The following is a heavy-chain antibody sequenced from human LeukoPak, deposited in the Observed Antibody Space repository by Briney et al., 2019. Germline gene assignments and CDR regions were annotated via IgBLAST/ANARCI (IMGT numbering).Heavy chain of an antibody. CDR3: ARDLRWCSSTSFYAWYFDL. CDR1: GGSISSDGYY. J-gene: IGHJ2*01. D-gene: IGHD2-2*01. V-gene: IGHV4-31*03. CDR2: IYYSGST. Sequence: SQTLSLTCTVSGGSISSDGYYWSWIPQHPGKGLEWLVYIYYSGSTYYNPSLKSRVTISVDTFKKQFSLKLSSVTAADTAVYYCARDLRWCSSTSFYAWYFDLWGRGTLVTVSS.